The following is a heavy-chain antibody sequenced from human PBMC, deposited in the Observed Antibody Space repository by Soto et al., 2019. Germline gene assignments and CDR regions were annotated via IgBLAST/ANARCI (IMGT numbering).Heavy chain of an antibody. CDR3: ARVLGNDAFDI. V-gene: IGHV4-4*02. D-gene: IGHD3-3*02. Sequence: SETLSLTCALYAPSIGSSNWWSWVRQPPGKGLEWIGEIYHSGSTNYNPSLKSRVTISVDKSKNQFSLKLSSVTAADMAVYYCARVLGNDAFDIWGQGTMVT. J-gene: IGHJ3*02. CDR2: IYHSGST. CDR1: APSIGSSNW.